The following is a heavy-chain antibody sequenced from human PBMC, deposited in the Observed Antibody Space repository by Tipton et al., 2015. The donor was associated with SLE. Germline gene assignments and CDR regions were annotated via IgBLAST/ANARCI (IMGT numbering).Heavy chain of an antibody. D-gene: IGHD3-22*01. CDR3: ATDRRITLMTRLTNWFDP. CDR1: GDSINSYY. J-gene: IGHJ5*02. V-gene: IGHV4-59*08. CDR2: IYYREGT. Sequence: TLSLTCTVSGDSINSYYWSWIRQPPGEGLEWIGYIYYREGTNYSPSLKSLVTISLDASKNQLSLKLSSVTAADTAVYYCATDRRITLMTRLTNWFDPWGQGALVTVSS.